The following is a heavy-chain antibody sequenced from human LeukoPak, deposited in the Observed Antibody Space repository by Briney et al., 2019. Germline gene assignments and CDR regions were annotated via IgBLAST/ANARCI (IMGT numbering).Heavy chain of an antibody. V-gene: IGHV1-69*04. Sequence: SVKVSCKASGGTFSSYAISWVRQAPGQGLEWMGRIIPILGIANYAQKFQGRVTITADKSTSTAYMELSSLRSEDTAGYYCARVDGSGSYYGYYYYYGMDVWGQGTTVTVSS. D-gene: IGHD3-10*01. CDR3: ARVDGSGSYYGYYYYYGMDV. J-gene: IGHJ6*02. CDR1: GGTFSSYA. CDR2: IIPILGIA.